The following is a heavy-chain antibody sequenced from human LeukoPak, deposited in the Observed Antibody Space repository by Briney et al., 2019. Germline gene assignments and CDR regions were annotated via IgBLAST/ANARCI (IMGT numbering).Heavy chain of an antibody. CDR2: ISSSSSYT. D-gene: IGHD2-2*01. V-gene: IGHV3-11*06. J-gene: IGHJ5*02. CDR1: GFTLSDYY. Sequence: PGGSLRLSCAASGFTLSDYYMSWIRQAPGKGLEWVSYISSSSSYTNYADSVKGRFTISRDNAKNSLYLQMNSLRAEDTAVYYCARGGGDIVVVPAATRGIRNWFDPWGQGTLVTVSS. CDR3: ARGGGDIVVVPAATRGIRNWFDP.